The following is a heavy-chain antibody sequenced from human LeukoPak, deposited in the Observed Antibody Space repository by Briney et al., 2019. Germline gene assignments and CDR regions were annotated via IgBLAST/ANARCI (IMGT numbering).Heavy chain of an antibody. Sequence: GGSLRLSCAASGFTFSSYSMNWARQAPGKGLEWVSSISSSNSYIHYADSVKGRFTISRDNAKNSLYLQMNSLRAEDTAVYYCARLDTAMDYSAFDIWGQGTMVTVSS. D-gene: IGHD5-18*01. CDR3: ARLDTAMDYSAFDI. J-gene: IGHJ3*02. V-gene: IGHV3-21*01. CDR2: ISSSNSYI. CDR1: GFTFSSYS.